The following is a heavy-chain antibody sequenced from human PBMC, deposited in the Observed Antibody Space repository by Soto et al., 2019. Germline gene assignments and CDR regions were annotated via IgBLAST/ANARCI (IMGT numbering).Heavy chain of an antibody. CDR2: IVPISDTT. CDR3: ARSQGSSTSLEIYYYYYYGMDV. Sequence: QVQLVQSGAKVKKPGSSVKVSCKASGGTFTSYAIGWVRQAPGQGLEWMGGIVPISDTTNYAQKFQGRVTITADESTSTAYMELSSLRSEDTAVYYCARSQGSSTSLEIYYYYYYGMDVWGQGTMVTVSS. CDR1: GGTFTSYA. V-gene: IGHV1-69*01. D-gene: IGHD2-2*01. J-gene: IGHJ6*02.